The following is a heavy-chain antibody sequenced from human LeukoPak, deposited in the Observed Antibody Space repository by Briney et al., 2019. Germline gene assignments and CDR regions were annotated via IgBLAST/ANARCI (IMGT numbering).Heavy chain of an antibody. CDR3: ARDLEAPFGGVMSGAFDI. CDR2: TYYRSKWYN. Sequence: SQTLSLTCAISGDSVSSNSAAWNWIRQSPSRGLEWLGRTYYRSKWYNDYAVSVKSRITINPDTSKNQFSLQLNSLTPEDTAVYYCARDLEAPFGGVMSGAFDIWGQGTMVTVSS. J-gene: IGHJ3*02. D-gene: IGHD3-16*01. V-gene: IGHV6-1*01. CDR1: GDSVSSNSAA.